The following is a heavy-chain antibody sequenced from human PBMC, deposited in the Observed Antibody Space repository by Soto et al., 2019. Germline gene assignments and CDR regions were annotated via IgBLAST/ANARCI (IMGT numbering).Heavy chain of an antibody. CDR2: ISSSSGCT. J-gene: IGHJ5*02. CDR3: ARDHCPSGDYVNWFDP. D-gene: IGHD4-17*01. V-gene: IGHV3-23*01. Sequence: GSLRLSCAASGFTFSSYAMSWVRQAPGKGLEWVSAISSSSGCTYYADSVKGRFTISRDNSKNTLYLQMNSLRAEDTAVYYCARDHCPSGDYVNWFDPWGQGTLVTVSS. CDR1: GFTFSSYA.